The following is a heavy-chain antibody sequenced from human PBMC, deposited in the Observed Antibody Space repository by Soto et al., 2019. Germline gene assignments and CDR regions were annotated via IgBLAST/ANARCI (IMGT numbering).Heavy chain of an antibody. J-gene: IGHJ5*02. CDR3: ARERPDGARLDP. CDR1: GGSISCSTCF. CDR2: IYYSGST. Sequence: PSETLSLTCTVSGGSISCSTCFWSWIRQPPGKGLEWIGYIYYSGSTYYNPSLKSRITISVDTSKNQFSLKLSSVTAADTAVYYCARERPDGARLDPWGQGTLVTVSS. D-gene: IGHD6-6*01. V-gene: IGHV4-30-4*01.